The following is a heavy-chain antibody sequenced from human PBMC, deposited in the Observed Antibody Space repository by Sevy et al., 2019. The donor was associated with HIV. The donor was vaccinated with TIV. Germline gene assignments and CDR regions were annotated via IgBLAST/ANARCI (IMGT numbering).Heavy chain of an antibody. CDR1: GFTFSSYA. Sequence: GGSLRLSCAASGFTFSSYAMSWVRQAPGKGLEWVSAISGSGGSTYYADSVKGRFTSSRDKSKNTLYLQMNSLRAEDTAVYYCAKVRRIAAAGPLDYWGQGTLVTVSS. J-gene: IGHJ4*02. CDR2: ISGSGGST. D-gene: IGHD6-13*01. CDR3: AKVRRIAAAGPLDY. V-gene: IGHV3-23*01.